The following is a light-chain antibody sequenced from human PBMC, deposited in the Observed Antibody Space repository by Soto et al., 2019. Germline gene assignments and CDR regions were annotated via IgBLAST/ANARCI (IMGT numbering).Light chain of an antibody. V-gene: IGLV2-14*01. Sequence: QSALTQPASVSGSPGQSITISCTGTSRDVGGYNYVSWYQQHPGKAPKLMIYEVSNRPSGVSTRVSGSKSGNTAYLTISGLQADDEADYYCSSYTSSSTPYVFGTGTKLTVL. CDR2: EVS. J-gene: IGLJ1*01. CDR3: SSYTSSSTPYV. CDR1: SRDVGGYNY.